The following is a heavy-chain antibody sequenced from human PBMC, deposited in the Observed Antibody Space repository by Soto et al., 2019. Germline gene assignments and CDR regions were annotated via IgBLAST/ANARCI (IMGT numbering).Heavy chain of an antibody. CDR1: GFTFSSYG. J-gene: IGHJ6*03. V-gene: IGHV3-33*01. CDR3: ARDLGLTGYSSSWYYYYYYMDV. Sequence: GGSLRLSCASSGFTFSSYGMHWVRQAPGKGLEWVAVIWYDGSNKYYADSVKGRFTISRDNSKNTLYLQMNSLRAEDTAVYYCARDLGLTGYSSSWYYYYYYMDVWAKGPRSPSP. D-gene: IGHD6-13*01. CDR2: IWYDGSNK.